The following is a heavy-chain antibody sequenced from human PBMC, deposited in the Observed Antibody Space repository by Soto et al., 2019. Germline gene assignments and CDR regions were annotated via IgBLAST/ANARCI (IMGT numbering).Heavy chain of an antibody. CDR3: ARESYGSGNKRKQPLDY. CDR2: IYYSGST. J-gene: IGHJ4*02. Sequence: SETLSLTCTVSGGSISSSSYYWGWIRQPPGKGLEWIGSIYYSGSTYYNPSLKSRVTISVDTSKNQFSLKLSSVTAADTAVYFCARESYGSGNKRKQPLDYWGQGTLVTVSS. V-gene: IGHV4-39*02. CDR1: GGSISSSSYY. D-gene: IGHD3-10*01.